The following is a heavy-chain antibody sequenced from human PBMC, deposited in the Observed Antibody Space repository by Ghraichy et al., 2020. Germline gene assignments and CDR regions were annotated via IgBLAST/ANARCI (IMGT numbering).Heavy chain of an antibody. J-gene: IGHJ4*02. D-gene: IGHD2-15*01. CDR1: GGSISSGGYS. CDR2: IYHSGST. V-gene: IGHV4-30-2*01. CDR3: ARVVAEFKLGKYYFDY. Sequence: TLSLTCAVSGGSISSGGYSWSWIRQPPGKGLEWIGYIYHSGSTYYNPSLKSRVTISVDRSKNQFSLKLSSVTAADTAVYYCARVVAEFKLGKYYFDYWGQGTLVTVSS.